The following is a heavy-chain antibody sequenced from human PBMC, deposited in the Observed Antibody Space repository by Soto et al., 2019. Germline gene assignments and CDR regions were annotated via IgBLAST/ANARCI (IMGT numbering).Heavy chain of an antibody. CDR3: ARDILSGGAYPDS. J-gene: IGHJ5*01. Sequence: LRLSCTASGFSFSSYTMNWVRQAPGKGLEWISSISSGSSYIYYAGSVKGRFTISRDNAKNSLFLQMNSLRADDTAVYYCARDILSGGAYPDSWGQGTKVTVSS. V-gene: IGHV3-21*01. CDR1: GFSFSSYT. D-gene: IGHD3-10*01. CDR2: ISSGSSYI.